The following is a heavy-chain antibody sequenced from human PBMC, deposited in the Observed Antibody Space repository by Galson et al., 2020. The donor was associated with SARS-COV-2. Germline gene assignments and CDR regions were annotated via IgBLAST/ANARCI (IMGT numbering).Heavy chain of an antibody. CDR3: ARPYSGIYYGHFDY. V-gene: IGHV3-30*04. D-gene: IGHD1-26*01. J-gene: IGHJ4*02. CDR2: ISYDGSNK. CDR1: GFTFSSYA. Sequence: GGSLRLSCAASGFTFSSYAMHWVRQAPGKGLEWVAVISYDGSNKYYADSVKGRFTISRDNSKNTLYLQMNSLRAEDTAVYYCARPYSGIYYGHFDYWGQGTLVTVSS.